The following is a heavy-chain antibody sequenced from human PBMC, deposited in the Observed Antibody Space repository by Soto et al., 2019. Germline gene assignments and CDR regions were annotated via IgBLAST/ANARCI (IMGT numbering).Heavy chain of an antibody. V-gene: IGHV4-30-2*01. Sequence: QLQLQESGSGLVKPSQTLSLTCAVSGGSISCGGYSWSWIRQPPGKGLEWIGYIYHSGSTYYNPSLKSRVTISVDRSKNQFSLKLSSVTAADTAVYYCATTVERGFGAFDIWGQGTMVTVSS. J-gene: IGHJ3*02. CDR2: IYHSGST. CDR1: GGSISCGGYS. D-gene: IGHD4-17*01. CDR3: ATTVERGFGAFDI.